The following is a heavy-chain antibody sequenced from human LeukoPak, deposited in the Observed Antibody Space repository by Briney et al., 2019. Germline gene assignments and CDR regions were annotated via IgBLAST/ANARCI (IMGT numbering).Heavy chain of an antibody. CDR2: FSGSGGST. Sequence: GGSLRLSCAASGFTFSSYAMSWVRQAPGKGLEWVSAFSGSGGSTYYADSVKGRFTISRDNSKNTLYLQMNSLRAEDTAVYYCAKRGGYYDSSGYYYNKFWYFDLWGRGTLVTVSS. CDR1: GFTFSSYA. CDR3: AKRGGYYDSSGYYYNKFWYFDL. V-gene: IGHV3-23*01. D-gene: IGHD3-22*01. J-gene: IGHJ2*01.